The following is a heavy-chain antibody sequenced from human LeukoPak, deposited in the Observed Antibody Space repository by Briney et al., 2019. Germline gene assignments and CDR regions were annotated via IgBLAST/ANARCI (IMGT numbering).Heavy chain of an antibody. CDR1: GFTFSSYW. D-gene: IGHD3-3*01. Sequence: GGSLRLSCAASGFTFSSYWMSWVRQAPGKGLEWVANIKQDGSEKYYVDSVKGRFTISRDNAKNSLYLQMNSLRAEDTAVYYCARDIPEYYDFWSGYYTRNYYYYYMDVWGKGTTVTVSS. CDR3: ARDIPEYYDFWSGYYTRNYYYYYMDV. V-gene: IGHV3-7*01. J-gene: IGHJ6*03. CDR2: IKQDGSEK.